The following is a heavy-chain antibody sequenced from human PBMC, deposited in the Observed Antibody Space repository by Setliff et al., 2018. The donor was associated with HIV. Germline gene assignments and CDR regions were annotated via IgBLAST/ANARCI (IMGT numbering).Heavy chain of an antibody. J-gene: IGHJ5*02. CDR2: ISWSSGSI. Sequence: GGSLRLSCAASGSTLSSYSMNWVRQAPGKGLEWVSYISWSSGSIDSADSVKGRFTISRDNAKNSLYLQMNSLRPEDTALYYCAKDMSTDWYTVSGFDLWGQGTLVTVSS. CDR3: AKDMSTDWYTVSGFDL. CDR1: GSTLSSYS. D-gene: IGHD3-9*01. V-gene: IGHV3-48*04.